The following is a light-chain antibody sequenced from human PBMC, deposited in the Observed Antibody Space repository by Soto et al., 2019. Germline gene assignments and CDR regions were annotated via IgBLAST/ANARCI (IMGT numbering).Light chain of an antibody. V-gene: IGLV2-8*01. Sequence: QSALTQPPSASGSPGQSVTISCTGTSSDVGGYNYVSWYQQYPGKAPKLMIFEVSKRPSGVPGRFSGSKSGNTASLTVSGLQAEDEADYSYRSYAGSNNVFGGGTKVTVL. J-gene: IGLJ2*01. CDR2: EVS. CDR3: RSYAGSNNV. CDR1: SSDVGGYNY.